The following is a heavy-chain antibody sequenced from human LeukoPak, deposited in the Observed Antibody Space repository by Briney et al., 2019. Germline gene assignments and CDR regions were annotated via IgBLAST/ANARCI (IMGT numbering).Heavy chain of an antibody. V-gene: IGHV1-2*02. CDR2: INPNSGGT. D-gene: IGHD6-19*01. CDR1: RYTFTGYY. J-gene: IGHJ6*02. Sequence: ASVKVSCKASRYTFTGYYMHWVRQAPGQGLEWMGWINPNSGGTNYAQKFQGRVTMTRDTSISTAYMELSRLRSDDTAVYYCARDRGIVVAGTIVWYYYYGMDVWGQGTTVTVSS. CDR3: ARDRGIVVAGTIVWYYYYGMDV.